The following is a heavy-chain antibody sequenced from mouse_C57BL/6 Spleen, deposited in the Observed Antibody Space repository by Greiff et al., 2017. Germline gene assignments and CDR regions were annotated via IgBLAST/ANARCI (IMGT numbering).Heavy chain of an antibody. D-gene: IGHD2-5*01. J-gene: IGHJ4*01. CDR3: TRGSYYSNYYYAMDY. CDR1: GFTFSSYA. CDR2: ISSGGDYI. Sequence: EVNVVESGEGLVKPGGSLKLSCAASGFTFSSYAMSWVRQTPEKRLEWVAYISSGGDYIYYADTVKGRFTISRDNARNTLYLQMSSLKSEDTAMYYCTRGSYYSNYYYAMDYWGQGTSVTVSS. V-gene: IGHV5-9-1*02.